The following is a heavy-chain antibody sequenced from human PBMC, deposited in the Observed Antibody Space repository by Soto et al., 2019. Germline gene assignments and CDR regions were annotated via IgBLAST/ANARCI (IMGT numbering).Heavy chain of an antibody. D-gene: IGHD3-22*01. J-gene: IGHJ5*02. CDR1: GLTFRGYA. CDR3: APGNFYDSPGFPNWFAP. Sequence: QVQLVQSGGGVVQPGRSLRLSCAASGLTFRGYAMHWVRQAPGKGLEWLAVISFDGSKKYYADSVKGRFVISRDNSKNTLYLQMNSLRPEDTAVFYCAPGNFYDSPGFPNWFAPWGQGTLVTVSS. V-gene: IGHV3-30*09. CDR2: ISFDGSKK.